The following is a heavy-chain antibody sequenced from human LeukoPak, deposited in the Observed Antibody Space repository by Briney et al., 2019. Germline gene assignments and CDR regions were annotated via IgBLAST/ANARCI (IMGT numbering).Heavy chain of an antibody. V-gene: IGHV4-39*01. CDR2: IYYSVSSEST. D-gene: IGHD3-10*01. CDR1: GTSISSTPYY. J-gene: IGHJ5*02. Sequence: SETLSLTCTVSGTSISSTPYYWGWIRQPPGKGLEWIATIYYSVSSESTSYNPSLRSRVTMSVDTSKNQLSLKLISVTAADTAVYYCARHTRVGFGDRWGQGTLVTVSS. CDR3: ARHTRVGFGDR.